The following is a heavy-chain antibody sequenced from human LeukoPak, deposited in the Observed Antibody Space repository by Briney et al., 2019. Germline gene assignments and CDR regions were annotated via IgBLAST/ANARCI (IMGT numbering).Heavy chain of an antibody. Sequence: GASVKVSCKASGYTFTGYYMHWVRQAPGQGLEWMGWINANSGGTNYAQKFQGRVTMTRDTSISTAYMELSRLRSDDTAVYYCARAGDLWFGELLQLYYFDYWGQGTLVTASS. D-gene: IGHD3-10*01. CDR3: ARAGDLWFGELLQLYYFDY. CDR1: GYTFTGYY. CDR2: INANSGGT. V-gene: IGHV1-2*02. J-gene: IGHJ4*02.